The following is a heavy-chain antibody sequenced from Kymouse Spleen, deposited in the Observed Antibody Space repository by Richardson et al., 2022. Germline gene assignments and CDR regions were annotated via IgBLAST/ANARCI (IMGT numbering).Heavy chain of an antibody. D-gene: IGHD6-13*01. Sequence: EVQLVESGGGLVKPGGSLRLSCAASGFTFSNAWMSWVRQAPGKGLEWVGRIKSKTDGGTTDYAAPVKGRFTISRDDSKNTLYLQMNSLKTEDTAVYYCTTGIAAAGTDAFDIWGQGTMVTVSS. CDR2: IKSKTDGGTT. CDR1: GFTFSNAW. CDR3: TTGIAAAGTDAFDI. J-gene: IGHJ3*02. V-gene: IGHV3-15*01.